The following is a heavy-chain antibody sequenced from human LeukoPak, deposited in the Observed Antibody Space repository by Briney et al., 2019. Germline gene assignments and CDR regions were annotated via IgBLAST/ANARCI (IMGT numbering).Heavy chain of an antibody. CDR1: GGSINTSGYY. Sequence: SETLSLTCTVSGGSINTSGYYWGWIRQSPGKGLEWIGSIYYSGSTYYNPSLKSRVTISVDTSKNQFSLKLSSVTAADTAVYYCARVVPAVWFDHWGQGTLVTVSS. D-gene: IGHD2-2*01. CDR2: IYYSGST. V-gene: IGHV4-39*07. CDR3: ARVVPAVWFDH. J-gene: IGHJ5*02.